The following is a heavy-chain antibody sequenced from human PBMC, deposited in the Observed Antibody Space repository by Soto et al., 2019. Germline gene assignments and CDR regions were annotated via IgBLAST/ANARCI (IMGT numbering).Heavy chain of an antibody. CDR1: GFTFSSYG. J-gene: IGHJ4*02. CDR3: ARGNRMRGNSYYCDY. CDR2: IWYDGSNK. Sequence: QVQLVESGGGVVQPGRSLRLSCAASGFTFSSYGMHWVRQAPGKGLEWVAVIWYDGSNKYYADSVKGRFTISRDNSKNTLYLQMNSLRAEDTAVYYCARGNRMRGNSYYCDYWGQGALVTVSS. V-gene: IGHV3-33*01. D-gene: IGHD4-4*01.